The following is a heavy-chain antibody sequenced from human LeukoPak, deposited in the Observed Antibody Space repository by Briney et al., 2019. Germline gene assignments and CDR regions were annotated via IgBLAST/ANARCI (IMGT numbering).Heavy chain of an antibody. V-gene: IGHV4-31*03. D-gene: IGHD3-9*01. CDR1: GGSISSGGYY. Sequence: SETLSLTCTVSGGSISSGGYYWSWIRQHPGKGLEWIGYIYYSGSTYYNPSLKSRVTISVDTSKNQFSLKLSSVTAADTAVYYCARVPHDILTGYYDNWGQGTLVTVSS. CDR3: ARVPHDILTGYYDN. CDR2: IYYSGST. J-gene: IGHJ4*02.